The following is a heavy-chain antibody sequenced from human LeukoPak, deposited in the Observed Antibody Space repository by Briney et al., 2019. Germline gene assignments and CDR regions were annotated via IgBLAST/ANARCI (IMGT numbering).Heavy chain of an antibody. CDR3: ARRDIVATRGWFDP. J-gene: IGHJ5*02. Sequence: SETLSLTCAVYGGSFSGYYWSWIRQPPGKGLEWIGEINHSGSTNYNPSLKSRVTISVDTSKNQFSLKLSSVTAADTAVYYCARRDIVATRGWFDPWGQGTLVTVSS. V-gene: IGHV4-34*01. D-gene: IGHD5-12*01. CDR2: INHSGST. CDR1: GGSFSGYY.